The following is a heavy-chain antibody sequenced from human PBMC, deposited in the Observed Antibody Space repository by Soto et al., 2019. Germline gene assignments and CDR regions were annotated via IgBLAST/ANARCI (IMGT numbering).Heavy chain of an antibody. D-gene: IGHD5-18*01. CDR1: GFTFSDYY. CDR3: ARCAGPYTALRKGWFDP. J-gene: IGHJ5*02. CDR2: ISSSGSTI. Sequence: PGGSLRLSCAASGFTFSDYYMSWIRQAPGKGLEWVSYISSSGSTIYYADSVKGRFTISRDNAKNSLYLQMNSLRAEDTAVYYCARCAGPYTALRKGWFDPWGQGTLVTVSS. V-gene: IGHV3-11*01.